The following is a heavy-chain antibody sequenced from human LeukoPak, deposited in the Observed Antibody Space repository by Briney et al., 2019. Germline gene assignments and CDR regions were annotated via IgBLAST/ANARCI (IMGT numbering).Heavy chain of an antibody. CDR1: GYTFTGYY. J-gene: IGHJ4*02. D-gene: IGHD2-2*01. V-gene: IGHV1-2*02. CDR2: INPNSGGT. Sequence: ASVKVSCKASGYTFTGYYMHWVRQAPGQGLEWMGWINPNSGGTNYAQKFQGRVTMTEDTSTDTAYMELSSLRSEDTAVYYCATEGGEYQLPIGYWGQGTLVTVSS. CDR3: ATEGGEYQLPIGY.